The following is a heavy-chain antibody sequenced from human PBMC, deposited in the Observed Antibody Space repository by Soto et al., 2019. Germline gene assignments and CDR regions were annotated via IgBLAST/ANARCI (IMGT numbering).Heavy chain of an antibody. Sequence: QVQLVESGGGVVQPGGSLRLSCAASGFTFSTYGMHWVRQAPGKGLEWVAAISYDGSNKYYADPVRFTISSDNSKNTLYLQVNSLRDEDTARYYGATGRSSGWGPFDYWGQGTLVNVSS. CDR2: ISYDGSNK. D-gene: IGHD6-19*01. CDR3: ATGRSSGWGPFDY. V-gene: IGHV3-30*03. CDR1: GFTFSTYG. J-gene: IGHJ4*02.